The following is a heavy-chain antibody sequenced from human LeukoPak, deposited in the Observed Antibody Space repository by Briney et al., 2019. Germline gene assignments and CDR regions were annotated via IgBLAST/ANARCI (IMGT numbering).Heavy chain of an antibody. CDR2: INHSGST. J-gene: IGHJ3*02. V-gene: IGHV4-34*01. CDR1: GGSFSGYY. D-gene: IGHD4-17*01. Sequence: SETLSLTCAVYGGSFSGYYWSWIRQPPGKGLEWIGEINHSGSTNYNPSLKSRVTISVDTSKNQFSLKLSSVTAADTAVYYCARANYGLDDAFDIWGQGTMVTVSS. CDR3: ARANYGLDDAFDI.